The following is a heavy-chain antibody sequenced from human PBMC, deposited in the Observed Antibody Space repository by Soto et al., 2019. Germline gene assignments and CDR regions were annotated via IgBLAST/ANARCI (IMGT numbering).Heavy chain of an antibody. CDR1: GYTFTSYA. J-gene: IGHJ4*02. CDR2: INAGNGNT. D-gene: IGHD3-3*01. Sequence: GASVKVSCKASGYTFTSYAIHWVRQAPRQRLEWIGWINAGNGNTKYSQKFQGRVTITRDTSASTAYMELSSLRSQDTAVYYCARVLGVAKGEYWGQGTLVTVSS. CDR3: ARVLGVAKGEY. V-gene: IGHV1-3*01.